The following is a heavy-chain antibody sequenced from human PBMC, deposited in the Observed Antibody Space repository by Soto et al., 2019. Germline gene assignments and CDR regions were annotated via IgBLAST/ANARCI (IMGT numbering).Heavy chain of an antibody. V-gene: IGHV1-46*01. D-gene: IGHD3-10*01. CDR3: AREIRVVRGVSSYYYYGMDV. Sequence: ASVKVSCKASGYTFTSYYMHWVRQAPGQGLEWMGIINPSGGSTSYAQKFQGRVTMTRDTSTSTVYMELSSLRSEDTAVYYWAREIRVVRGVSSYYYYGMDVWGQGTTVTVSS. J-gene: IGHJ6*02. CDR2: INPSGGST. CDR1: GYTFTSYY.